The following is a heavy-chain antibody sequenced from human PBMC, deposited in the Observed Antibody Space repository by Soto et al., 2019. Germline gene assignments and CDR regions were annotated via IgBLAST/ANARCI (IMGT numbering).Heavy chain of an antibody. CDR1: GFSFSDEN. CDR3: ARHPPLSMLAVVGVDDF. V-gene: IGHV3-21*02. CDR2: ISGFGTYK. Sequence: EVQLVESGGGLVKPGGSLRLSCAASGFSFSDENMNWVRQAPGKGLEWVSSISGFGTYKNYADSVKGRFTISRDNDKNSVNLQMSSLRAEDTTVYFCARHPPLSMLAVVGVDDFWGQGTLVTVSS. D-gene: IGHD3-22*01. J-gene: IGHJ4*02.